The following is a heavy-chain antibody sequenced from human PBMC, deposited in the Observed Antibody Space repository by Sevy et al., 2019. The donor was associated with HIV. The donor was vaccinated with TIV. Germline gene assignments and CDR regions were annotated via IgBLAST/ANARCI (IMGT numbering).Heavy chain of an antibody. CDR1: GGSISSGDYN. D-gene: IGHD4-4*01. CDR3: ARSYSDYSNALAFDY. CDR2: VYYSGLT. V-gene: IGHV4-30-4*01. J-gene: IGHJ4*02. Sequence: SETLSLTCTVSGGSISSGDYNWNWIRQPPGKGLEWNGYVYYSGLTYYNPSLKSQITLSVDTSQNQFSLTLSSVTAADTAVYYCARSYSDYSNALAFDYWGQGTLVTVSS.